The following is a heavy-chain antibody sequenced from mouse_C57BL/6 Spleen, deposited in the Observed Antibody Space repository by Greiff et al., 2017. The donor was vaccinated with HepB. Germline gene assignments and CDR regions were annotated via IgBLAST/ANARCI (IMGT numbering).Heavy chain of an antibody. CDR2: ISSGSSTI. CDR1: GFTFSDYG. CDR3: ARGDYSNSWFAY. Sequence: DVMLVESGGGLVKPGGSLKLSCAASGFTFSDYGMHWVRQAPEKGLEWVAYISSGSSTIYYADTVKGRFTISRDNAKNTLFLQMTSLRSEDTAMYYCARGDYSNSWFAYWGQGTLVTVSA. V-gene: IGHV5-17*01. D-gene: IGHD2-5*01. J-gene: IGHJ3*01.